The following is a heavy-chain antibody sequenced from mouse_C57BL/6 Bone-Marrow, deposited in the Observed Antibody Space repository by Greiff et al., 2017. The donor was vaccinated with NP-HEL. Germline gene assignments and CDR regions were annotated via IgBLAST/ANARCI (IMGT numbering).Heavy chain of an antibody. J-gene: IGHJ3*01. CDR3: AIHDGYYRAY. Sequence: VKQRPGQGLEWIGRIHPSDSDTNYNQKFKGKATLTVDKSSSTAYMQLSSLTSEDSAVYYCAIHDGYYRAYWGQGTLVTVSA. CDR2: IHPSDSDT. D-gene: IGHD2-3*01. V-gene: IGHV1-74*01.